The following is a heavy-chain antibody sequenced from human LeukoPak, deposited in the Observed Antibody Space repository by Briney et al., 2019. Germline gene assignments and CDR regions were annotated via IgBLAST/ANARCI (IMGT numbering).Heavy chain of an antibody. CDR3: ARDLIVVAGPSDY. J-gene: IGHJ4*02. CDR1: GFTLSNYN. Sequence: GGSLRLSCAASGFTLSNYNMNWVRQAPGKGLEWVSSISSGSDHIYYADSVKGRFTISRDNAKNSLYLQMNSLRAEDTAVYYCARDLIVVAGPSDYWGQGTLVTVSS. CDR2: ISSGSDHI. V-gene: IGHV3-21*01. D-gene: IGHD6-19*01.